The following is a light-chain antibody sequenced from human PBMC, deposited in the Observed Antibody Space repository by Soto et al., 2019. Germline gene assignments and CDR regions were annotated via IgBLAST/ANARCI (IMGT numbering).Light chain of an antibody. Sequence: VHMTQSPSSLSASVGDRVTIACQASQDISNYLNWYQQKPGKAPKLLIYDASNLETGVPSSFSGSGYGTDFTFTISSLQTEDIATYYCQQYDSVPLTFGGGTKVDIK. CDR2: DAS. CDR3: QQYDSVPLT. CDR1: QDISNY. V-gene: IGKV1-33*01. J-gene: IGKJ4*01.